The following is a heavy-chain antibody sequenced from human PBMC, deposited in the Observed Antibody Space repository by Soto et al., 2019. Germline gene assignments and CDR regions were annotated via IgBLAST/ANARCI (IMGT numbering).Heavy chain of an antibody. CDR3: ARQVDTVTTKAAFDI. D-gene: IGHD4-17*01. V-gene: IGHV3-21*01. CDR1: GFTFSSYS. Sequence: GGSLRLSCAASGFTFSSYSMNWVRQAPGKGLEWVSSISSSSSYIYYADSVKGRFTISRDNAKNSLYLQMNSLRAEDTAVYYCARQVDTVTTKAAFDIWGQGTMVTVSS. J-gene: IGHJ3*02. CDR2: ISSSSSYI.